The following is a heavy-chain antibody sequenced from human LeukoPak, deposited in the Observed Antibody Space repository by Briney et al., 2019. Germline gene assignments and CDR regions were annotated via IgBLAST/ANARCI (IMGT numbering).Heavy chain of an antibody. V-gene: IGHV1-2*02. CDR1: GYTFTDYY. Sequence: GASVNVSCKASGYTFTDYYIHWVRQAPGQGLEWMGWINPNSGGTNYVQKFQGRVTMTRDTSISTAYMELSRLRSDDTAVYYCARGDGSYSLFDLDYWGQGTLVTVSS. CDR3: ARGDGSYSLFDLDY. CDR2: INPNSGGT. J-gene: IGHJ4*02. D-gene: IGHD1-26*01.